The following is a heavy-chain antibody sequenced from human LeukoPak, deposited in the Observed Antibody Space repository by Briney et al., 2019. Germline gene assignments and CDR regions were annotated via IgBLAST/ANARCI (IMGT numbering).Heavy chain of an antibody. Sequence: GGSLRLSCAASGFTFSSYSMNWVRQAPGKGLEWVSAISGSAGSTYYADSVKGRFTISRDNSKNTLYLQMNSLRAEDTAVYYCAKSGSGSYSHGMDVWGKGTTVTVSS. J-gene: IGHJ6*04. CDR2: ISGSAGST. CDR1: GFTFSSYS. V-gene: IGHV3-23*01. CDR3: AKSGSGSYSHGMDV. D-gene: IGHD3-10*01.